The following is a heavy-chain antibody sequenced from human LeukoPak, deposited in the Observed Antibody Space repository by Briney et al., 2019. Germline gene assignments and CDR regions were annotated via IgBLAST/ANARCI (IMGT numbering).Heavy chain of an antibody. V-gene: IGHV3-30*02. CDR3: ERYSSGY. J-gene: IGHJ4*02. Sequence: WGSLRLSCAASGFTFSSYGIHWVRQDPGKGLEWVAFIRYDGDNKYYADSVKGRFTISRDNSKNTLYLQMNSLRAEDTAVYYCERYSSGYWGQGTLVTVSS. CDR2: IRYDGDNK. D-gene: IGHD6-19*01. CDR1: GFTFSSYG.